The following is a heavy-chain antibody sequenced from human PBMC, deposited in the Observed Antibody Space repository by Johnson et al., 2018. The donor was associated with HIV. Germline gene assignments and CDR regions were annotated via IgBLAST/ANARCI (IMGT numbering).Heavy chain of an antibody. CDR3: ASRQYFSSFDI. V-gene: IGHV3-53*01. CDR2: IYRGGST. D-gene: IGHD3-3*01. CDR1: GFPVSSNY. Sequence: VQLVESGGGLIQPGGSLRLSCAASGFPVSSNYMSWVRQAPGKGLEWASVIYRGGSTYYEDPPQGRFTISRENAKDSLYLQMNSLRAEDTAVYYCASRQYFSSFDIWGQGTMVTVSS. J-gene: IGHJ3*02.